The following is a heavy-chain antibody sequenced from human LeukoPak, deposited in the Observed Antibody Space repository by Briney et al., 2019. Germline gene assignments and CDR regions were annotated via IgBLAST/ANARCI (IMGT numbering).Heavy chain of an antibody. CDR3: VITSATGPLDY. CDR1: GFTFSSYA. V-gene: IGHV3-64D*09. Sequence: PGGSLRLSCAASGFTFSSYAMHWVRQGPGKGLEYVSAISASAGNTYYADSLKGRFTISRDNSKNTLYLQRCSLRLEDTAVYYCVITSATGPLDYWGQGTPVTVSP. D-gene: IGHD6-6*01. J-gene: IGHJ4*02. CDR2: ISASAGNT.